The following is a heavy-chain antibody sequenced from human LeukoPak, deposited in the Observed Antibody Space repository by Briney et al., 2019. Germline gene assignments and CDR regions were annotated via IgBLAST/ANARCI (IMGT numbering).Heavy chain of an antibody. J-gene: IGHJ4*02. V-gene: IGHV6-1*01. Sequence: PSQTLSLTCAISGDSVSSNSAAWNWIRQSPSRGLEWLGRTYYRSKWYNDYAVSVKSRITINPDTSKNQFSLQLNSVTPEDTAVYYCARDAPTYSSSRYYFDYWGQGTLVTVSS. CDR2: TYYRSKWYN. CDR1: GDSVSSNSAA. CDR3: ARDAPTYSSSRYYFDY. D-gene: IGHD6-13*01.